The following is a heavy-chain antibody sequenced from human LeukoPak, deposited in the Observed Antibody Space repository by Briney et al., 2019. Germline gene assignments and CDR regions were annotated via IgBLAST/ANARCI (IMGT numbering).Heavy chain of an antibody. CDR1: GGSFSGYY. V-gene: IGHV4-34*01. D-gene: IGHD1-26*01. Sequence: SETLSLTCAVYGGSFSGYYWSWIRQPPGKGLEWIGEINHSGSTNYNPSLKSRVTISVDTSKNQFSLKLSSVTAADTAVYYCARGLSLVGATNDYWGQGTLVSVSS. CDR3: ARGLSLVGATNDY. J-gene: IGHJ4*02. CDR2: INHSGST.